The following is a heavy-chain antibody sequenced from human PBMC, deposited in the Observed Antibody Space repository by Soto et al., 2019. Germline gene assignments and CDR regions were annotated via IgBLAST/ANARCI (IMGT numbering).Heavy chain of an antibody. J-gene: IGHJ4*02. V-gene: IGHV3-23*01. Sequence: GWSLRLSCAAAVFTFSSYAMSWVRQAPGKGLEWVSTISGSGGGTYYADSVKGRFTISRDNSENTLFLHMNSLRVEGTAVYYCAKDTCDLDSSGYYRPCFDSWGQGTLVTVSS. CDR2: ISGSGGGT. D-gene: IGHD3-22*01. CDR1: VFTFSSYA. CDR3: AKDTCDLDSSGYYRPCFDS.